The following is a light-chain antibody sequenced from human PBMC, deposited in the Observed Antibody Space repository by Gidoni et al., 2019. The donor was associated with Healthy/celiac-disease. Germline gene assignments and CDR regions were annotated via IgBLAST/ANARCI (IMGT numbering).Light chain of an antibody. CDR2: EGR. Sequence: ALTQPAPGSGSPGQSITISCAGTSSDVGSYNLVSWSQQHPGKAPKLMIYEGRKRPSGVSNRFSGSKSGNTASLTISVLQAEDDADYYCCSYAGSSPLLFGGGTKLTVL. CDR3: CSYAGSSPLL. J-gene: IGLJ2*01. CDR1: SSDVGSYNL. V-gene: IGLV2-23*01.